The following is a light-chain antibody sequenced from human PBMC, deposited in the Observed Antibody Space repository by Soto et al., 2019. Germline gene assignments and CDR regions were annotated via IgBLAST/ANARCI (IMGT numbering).Light chain of an antibody. CDR3: QQYNSYSIWT. Sequence: QMAQFTSTLSASLAPRVPIPCRASQSISSWLAWYQQKPGKAPKLLIYDASSLESGVPSRFSGSGSGTEFTLTISSLQPDDFATYYCQQYNSYSIWTFGQGTKVDIK. CDR1: QSISSW. V-gene: IGKV1-5*01. CDR2: DAS. J-gene: IGKJ1*01.